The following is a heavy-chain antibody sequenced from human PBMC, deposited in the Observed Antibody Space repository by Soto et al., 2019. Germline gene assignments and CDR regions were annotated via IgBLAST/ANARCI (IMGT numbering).Heavy chain of an antibody. Sequence: GGSLRLSCAASGFTFSSYEMNWVRQAPGKGLEWVSYISSSGSTIYYADSVKGRFTISRDNAKNSLYLQMNSLRAEDTAVYYCAREGWDTVYYYGMDVWGQGTTVTVSS. V-gene: IGHV3-48*03. CDR3: AREGWDTVYYYGMDV. J-gene: IGHJ6*02. D-gene: IGHD4-17*01. CDR1: GFTFSSYE. CDR2: ISSSGSTI.